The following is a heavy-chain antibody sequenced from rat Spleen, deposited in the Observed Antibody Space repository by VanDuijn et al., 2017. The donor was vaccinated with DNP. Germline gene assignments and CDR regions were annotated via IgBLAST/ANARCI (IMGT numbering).Heavy chain of an antibody. CDR3: ARQVGFDY. CDR1: GFTFSDYY. D-gene: IGHD1-1*01. Sequence: EVQLVESGGGLVQPGRSLKLSCVASGFTFSDYYMAWVRQAPKKGLEWVASISYEGSSTYYGDSVKGRFTISRDNAKSTLYLQMNSLRSEDTATYYCARQVGFDYWGQGVMVTVSS. J-gene: IGHJ2*01. V-gene: IGHV5-22*01. CDR2: ISYEGSST.